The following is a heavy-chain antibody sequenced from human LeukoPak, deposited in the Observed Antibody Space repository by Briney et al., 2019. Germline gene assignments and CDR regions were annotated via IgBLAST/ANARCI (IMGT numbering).Heavy chain of an antibody. V-gene: IGHV4-59*01. CDR2: IYYSGDT. Sequence: SETLSLTCTVSRGSISGYSWSWIRQSPGGGLEWIGYIYYSGDTAYNPSLRSRVTMSVDTSKNQFSLQLRSMTTADTAVYYCARSSRELRGYAPWEVMPPFDYWGQGTLVTVSS. J-gene: IGHJ4*02. CDR3: ARSSRELRGYAPWEVMPPFDY. D-gene: IGHD4-23*01. CDR1: RGSISGYS.